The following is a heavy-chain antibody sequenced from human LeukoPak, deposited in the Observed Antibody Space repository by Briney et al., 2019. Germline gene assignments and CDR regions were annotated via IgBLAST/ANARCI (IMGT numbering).Heavy chain of an antibody. CDR3: ARRTALWFADY. J-gene: IGHJ4*02. CDR2: IRYDGSNK. Sequence: GGSLSLSWAVAGFTFNTYGIHWVRQAPGKGLEWVAFIRYDGSNKYYADSVKGRFTISRDNSKNTLYLQMNSLRGEDTAVYYCARRTALWFADYWGQGTLVTVSS. V-gene: IGHV3-30*02. CDR1: GFTFNTYG. D-gene: IGHD3-10*01.